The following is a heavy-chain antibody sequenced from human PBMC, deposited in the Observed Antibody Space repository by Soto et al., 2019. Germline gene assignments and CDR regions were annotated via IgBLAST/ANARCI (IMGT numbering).Heavy chain of an antibody. D-gene: IGHD4-4*01. V-gene: IGHV4-31*03. CDR1: GGSISSGGYY. CDR3: ARSSQSWFFDL. CDR2: ISNSGST. J-gene: IGHJ2*01. Sequence: QVQLLESGPGLVKPSQTLSLTCTVSGGSISSGGYYWSWIRQLPGKGLEWIGYISNSGSTYYNPSLKSRVTISLDPSKNHCSLKLSSVTAADTAVYYCARSSQSWFFDLWGRGILVTVSS.